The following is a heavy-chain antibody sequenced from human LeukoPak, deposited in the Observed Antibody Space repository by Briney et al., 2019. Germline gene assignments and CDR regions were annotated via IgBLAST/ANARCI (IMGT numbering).Heavy chain of an antibody. Sequence: ASVKVSCKASGYTFTSNYIHWVRPAPGQGLEWMGMIYPRDGSTSYAQKFQGRVTVTRDTSTSTVHMELSGLRSEDTAVYYCARDQEGFDYWGQGTLVTVSS. CDR1: GYTFTSNY. CDR3: ARDQEGFDY. V-gene: IGHV1-46*01. J-gene: IGHJ4*02. CDR2: IYPRDGST.